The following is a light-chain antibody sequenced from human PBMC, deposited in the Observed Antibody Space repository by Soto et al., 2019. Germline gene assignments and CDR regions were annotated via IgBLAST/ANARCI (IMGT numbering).Light chain of an antibody. CDR3: SSYTSSSTYV. V-gene: IGLV2-18*02. Sequence: QSALTQPPAVSGSPGQSVTISCTVTSSDVGSYNRVSWYQQPPGTAPELMIYEVSNRPSGVPDRFSGSKSDNTTSLTISWLQAEDEADYYCSSYTSSSTYVFGTGTKVTVL. J-gene: IGLJ1*01. CDR2: EVS. CDR1: SSDVGSYNR.